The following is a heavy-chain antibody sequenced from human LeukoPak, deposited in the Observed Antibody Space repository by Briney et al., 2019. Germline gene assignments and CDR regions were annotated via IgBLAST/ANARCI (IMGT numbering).Heavy chain of an antibody. CDR1: GYTFTSYG. CDR3: AREGQTTAAYYYMDV. J-gene: IGHJ6*03. V-gene: IGHV1-18*01. CDR2: ISAYNGNT. D-gene: IGHD2-2*01. Sequence: ASVKVSCKASGYTFTSYGISWVRQAPGQGPEWMGWISAYNGNTDYAQKLQGRVTMTTDTSTSTAYMELRSLRSDDTAVYYCAREGQTTAAYYYMDVWGKGTTVTVSS.